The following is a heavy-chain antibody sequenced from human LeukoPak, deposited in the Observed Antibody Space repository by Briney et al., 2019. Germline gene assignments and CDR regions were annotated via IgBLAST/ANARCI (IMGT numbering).Heavy chain of an antibody. CDR1: GFTFRSYE. D-gene: IGHD6-19*01. CDR2: LSSSGSAF. CDR3: ARVSDISVAAYFDY. J-gene: IGHJ4*02. V-gene: IGHV3-48*03. Sequence: GGSLTLSCEDSGFTFRSYEMNWVRQAPGKGLEWIAYLSSSGSAFSYADSVKGRFTISRDNAKNSLYLQMNSLRAEDTALYYCARVSDISVAAYFDYWGQGTLVTVSS.